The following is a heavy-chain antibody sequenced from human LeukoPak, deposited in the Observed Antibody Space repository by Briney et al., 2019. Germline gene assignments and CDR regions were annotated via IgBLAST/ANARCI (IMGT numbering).Heavy chain of an antibody. CDR3: ARDSYSWNYEDY. J-gene: IGHJ4*02. V-gene: IGHV1-2*02. D-gene: IGHD1-7*01. Sequence: ASVKVSCKASGYTFTGYYMHWVRQAPGQGLEWMGWINPNSGGTNYAQKFQGRVTMTRDTSINTAYMELSRLRSDDTAVYYCARDSYSWNYEDYWGQGTLVTVSS. CDR1: GYTFTGYY. CDR2: INPNSGGT.